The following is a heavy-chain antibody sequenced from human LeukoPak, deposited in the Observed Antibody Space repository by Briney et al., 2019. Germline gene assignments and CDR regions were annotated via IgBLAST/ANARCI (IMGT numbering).Heavy chain of an antibody. D-gene: IGHD2-15*01. V-gene: IGHV3-7*01. CDR3: AREGKLKSIAY. CDR1: GYTFSSYW. Sequence: GGSLRLSCAASGYTFSSYWMSWVRQAPGKGLEWVANIKQDGSEKYYVDSVKGRFTISRDNAKNSLYLQMNSLRAEDTAVYYCAREGKLKSIAYWGQGTLVTVSS. CDR2: IKQDGSEK. J-gene: IGHJ4*02.